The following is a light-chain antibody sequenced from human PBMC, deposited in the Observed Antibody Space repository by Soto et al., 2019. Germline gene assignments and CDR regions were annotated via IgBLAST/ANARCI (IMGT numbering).Light chain of an antibody. Sequence: EIALTQSPGTLSLSPGERATLSCRASQSVSSSYLAWYQHKPGQAPRLLIYGVSRRAIGIPDRFSGSGSGTDFTLTISRLEPEDFAVYYCQQYGSSSYTFGQGTKLESK. CDR3: QQYGSSSYT. CDR2: GVS. CDR1: QSVSSSY. J-gene: IGKJ2*01. V-gene: IGKV3-20*01.